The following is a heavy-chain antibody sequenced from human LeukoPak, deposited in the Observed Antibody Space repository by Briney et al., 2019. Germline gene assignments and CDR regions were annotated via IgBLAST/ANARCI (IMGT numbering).Heavy chain of an antibody. V-gene: IGHV3-7*01. D-gene: IGHD1-14*01. CDR1: GFTFSSYW. J-gene: IGHJ4*02. CDR3: ARDFGMSVYYFDY. CDR2: IKQDGSEK. Sequence: GALGLSCAASGFTFSSYWMSWVRQAPGKGLEWVANIKQDGSEKYYVDSVKGRFTISRDNAKNSLYLQMNSLSAEDTAVYYCARDFGMSVYYFDYWGQGTLVTVSS.